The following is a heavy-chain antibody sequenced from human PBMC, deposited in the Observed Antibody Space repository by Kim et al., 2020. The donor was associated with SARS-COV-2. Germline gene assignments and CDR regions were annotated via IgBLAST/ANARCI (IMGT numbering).Heavy chain of an antibody. CDR3: ANGDWVFDY. D-gene: IGHD2-21*02. V-gene: IGHV3-23*01. CDR2: GSR. Sequence: GSREHAECVQGRLTISRDSSKNTLYLQMNSLRAEDTAVYYCANGDWVFDYWGQGTLVTVSS. J-gene: IGHJ4*02.